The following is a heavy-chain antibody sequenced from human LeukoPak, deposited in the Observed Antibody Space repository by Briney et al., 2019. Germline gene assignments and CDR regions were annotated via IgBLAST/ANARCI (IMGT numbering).Heavy chain of an antibody. CDR1: GDSVSSNSAA. J-gene: IGHJ4*02. CDR3: ARDTNWGSQFDY. V-gene: IGHV6-1*01. D-gene: IGHD7-27*01. Sequence: SQTLSLTCAISGDSVSSNSAAWNWIRQSPSRGLEWLGGTYYRSKWYNDYTASLKSRLIINPDTSKNQFSLQLNSVTPEDTAVYYCARDTNWGSQFDYWGQGTPVTVSS. CDR2: TYYRSKWYN.